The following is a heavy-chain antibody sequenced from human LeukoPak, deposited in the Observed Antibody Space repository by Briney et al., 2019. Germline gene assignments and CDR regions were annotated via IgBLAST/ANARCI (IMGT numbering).Heavy chain of an antibody. D-gene: IGHD3-9*01. CDR3: ARENYDILTGLDY. J-gene: IGHJ4*02. Sequence: ASVKVSCKASGYSFTGYYMHWVRQAPGQGLEGMGWINPNSGGTNYAQQFQGRVTMTRDTSISTAYMELSRLRSDDTAVYYCARENYDILTGLDYWGQGTLVTVSS. V-gene: IGHV1-2*02. CDR2: INPNSGGT. CDR1: GYSFTGYY.